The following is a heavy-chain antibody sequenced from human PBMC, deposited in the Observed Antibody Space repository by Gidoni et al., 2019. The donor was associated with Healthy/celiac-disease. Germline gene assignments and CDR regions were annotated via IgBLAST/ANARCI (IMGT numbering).Heavy chain of an antibody. J-gene: IGHJ4*02. V-gene: IGHV3-30*18. D-gene: IGHD3-16*01. CDR1: GFTFSSYG. CDR2: ISYDGSNK. Sequence: QVQLVESGGGVVQPGRSLRLSCAASGFTFSSYGMHWVRQAPGKGLEWVAVISYDGSNKYYADSVKGRFTISRDNSKNTLYLQMNSLRAEDTAVYYCAKELLLNYDYIWGSTDTTIGGFDYWGQGTLVTVSS. CDR3: AKELLLNYDYIWGSTDTTIGGFDY.